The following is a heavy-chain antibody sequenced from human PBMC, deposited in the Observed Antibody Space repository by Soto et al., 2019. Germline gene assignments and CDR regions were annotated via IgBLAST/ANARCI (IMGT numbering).Heavy chain of an antibody. CDR2: IFWDDGK. J-gene: IGHJ4*02. Sequence: QITLKESGPTLVKPTQTLTLTFTFSGFSLTSSGVVVGWIRQPPGTALEWLALIFWDDGKIYTPSLKTRLTITKDTSKNQVVLAMTNMDPVDTATYYCAHSSRDGYVQLAFFDYWGQGALVTVSS. D-gene: IGHD5-12*01. CDR3: AHSSRDGYVQLAFFDY. V-gene: IGHV2-5*02. CDR1: GFSLTSSGVV.